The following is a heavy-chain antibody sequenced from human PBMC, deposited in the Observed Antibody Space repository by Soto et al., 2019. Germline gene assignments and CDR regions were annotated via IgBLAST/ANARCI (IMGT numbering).Heavy chain of an antibody. Sequence: QITLKESGPTLVKPTQTLTLTCTFSGFSLSTSGVGVGWIRHPPGKALEWLALIYWDDDKRYSPSLKSRLTITKDTSKNQVVLTMTNMDPVDTATYYYAHELAALYFQHWGQGTLVTVSS. CDR3: AHELAALYFQH. D-gene: IGHD3-3*02. V-gene: IGHV2-5*02. J-gene: IGHJ1*01. CDR2: IYWDDDK. CDR1: GFSLSTSGVG.